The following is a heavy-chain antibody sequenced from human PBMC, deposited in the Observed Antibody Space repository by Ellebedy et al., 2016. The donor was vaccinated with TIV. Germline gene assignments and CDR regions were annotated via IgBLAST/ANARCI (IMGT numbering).Heavy chain of an antibody. Sequence: PGGSLRLSCEASGFTFGSYAMSWVRQAPGKGLEWVSGIFGSGYSTDYADSVKGRFTISRDSSKNTLYLQMNSLRAEDTAVYYCAKDHTEDSSGFAPFDAFDFWGQGTMVTVSS. CDR2: IFGSGYST. D-gene: IGHD3-22*01. CDR3: AKDHTEDSSGFAPFDAFDF. V-gene: IGHV3-23*01. J-gene: IGHJ3*01. CDR1: GFTFGSYA.